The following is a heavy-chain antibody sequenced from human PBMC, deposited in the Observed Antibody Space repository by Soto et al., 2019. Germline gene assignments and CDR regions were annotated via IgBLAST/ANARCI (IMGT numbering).Heavy chain of an antibody. Sequence: GGSLRLSCAASGFTFDDYAMHWVRQAPGKGLEWVSGISWNSGSIGYADSVKGRFTISRDNAKNSLHLQMNSLRAEDTALYYCAKAGFEYCSSTSCYSNRNGMDVWGQGXTVTVSS. CDR3: AKAGFEYCSSTSCYSNRNGMDV. CDR2: ISWNSGSI. CDR1: GFTFDDYA. J-gene: IGHJ6*02. D-gene: IGHD2-2*01. V-gene: IGHV3-9*01.